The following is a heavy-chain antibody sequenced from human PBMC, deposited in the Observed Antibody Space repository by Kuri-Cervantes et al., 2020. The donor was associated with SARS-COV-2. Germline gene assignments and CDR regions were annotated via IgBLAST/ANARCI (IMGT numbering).Heavy chain of an antibody. CDR3: ARGGTGIFTWFDP. CDR2: INPNSGGT. V-gene: IGHV1-2*02. CDR1: GYTFTGYY. Sequence: ASVKVSCKASGYTFTGYYMHWARQAPGQGLEWMGWINPNSGGTNYAQKFQGRVTMTRDTSISTAYMELSGLRSDDTAVYYCARGGTGIFTWFDPWGQGTLVTVSS. J-gene: IGHJ5*02.